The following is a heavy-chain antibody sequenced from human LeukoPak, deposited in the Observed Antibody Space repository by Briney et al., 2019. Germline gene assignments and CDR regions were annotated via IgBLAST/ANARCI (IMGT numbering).Heavy chain of an antibody. D-gene: IGHD4-11*01. CDR2: LSDSGGST. J-gene: IGHJ5*02. CDR1: GFTVSSNS. CDR3: AKASRATLTTVINWFDP. Sequence: GGSLRLSCAASGFTVSSNSMNWVRQAPGKGLEWVSGLSDSGGSTYHADSVKGRFTISRDNSKNTLYLQMNSLRVEDTAVYYCAKASRATLTTVINWFDPWGQGTPVTVSS. V-gene: IGHV3-23*01.